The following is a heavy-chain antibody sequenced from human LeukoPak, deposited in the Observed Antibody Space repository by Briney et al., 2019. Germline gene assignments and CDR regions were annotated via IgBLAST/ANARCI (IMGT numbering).Heavy chain of an antibody. Sequence: SETLSLTCTVSGGSISSYYWSWIRQPPGKGLEWIGYIYYSGSTYSNPSLKSRVTVFVDTSKNQFSLKLSAVTAADTAVYYCASFSQSDAFDIWGQGTVVTVSS. CDR3: ASFSQSDAFDI. J-gene: IGHJ3*02. CDR2: IYYSGST. V-gene: IGHV4-59*08. CDR1: GGSISSYY.